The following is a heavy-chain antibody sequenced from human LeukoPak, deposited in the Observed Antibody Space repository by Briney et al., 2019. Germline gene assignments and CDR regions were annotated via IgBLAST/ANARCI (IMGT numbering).Heavy chain of an antibody. Sequence: GGSLRLSCAASGFTFSSYGMHWVRQAPGKGLEWVAVIWYDGSNKYYADSVKGRFAISRDNSKNTLYLQMNSLRAEDTAVYYCAKGGSYFDYWGQGTLVTVSS. CDR3: AKGGSYFDY. CDR2: IWYDGSNK. D-gene: IGHD1-26*01. V-gene: IGHV3-33*06. J-gene: IGHJ4*02. CDR1: GFTFSSYG.